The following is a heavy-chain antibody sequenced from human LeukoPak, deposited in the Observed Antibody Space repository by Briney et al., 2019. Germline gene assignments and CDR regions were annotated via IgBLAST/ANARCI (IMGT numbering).Heavy chain of an antibody. CDR3: ARAGSGSGWYFDY. CDR1: GYDFTSVG. J-gene: IGHJ4*02. CDR2: ISPYNGNT. Sequence: ASVKVSCKASGYDFTSVGITWVRRAPGQGLEWMGWISPYNGNTRYAQKFQGRVAMTTDTSTTTAYMELRGLGFTDTAVYYCARAGSGSGWYFDYWGQGTLVTVSS. D-gene: IGHD6-19*01. V-gene: IGHV1-18*01.